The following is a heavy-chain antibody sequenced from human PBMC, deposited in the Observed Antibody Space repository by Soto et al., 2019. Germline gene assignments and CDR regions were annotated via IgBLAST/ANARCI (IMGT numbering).Heavy chain of an antibody. J-gene: IGHJ5*02. D-gene: IGHD1-1*01. V-gene: IGHV1-69*13. CDR1: GGTFSSYA. Sequence: SVKVSCKASGGTFSSYAISWVRQAPGQGLEWMGGIIPIFGTANYAQKFQGRVTITADESTSTAYMELSSLRSEDTAVYYCARESRIVSVTNWNLYNNWFDPWGQGTLVTVSS. CDR2: IIPIFGTA. CDR3: ARESRIVSVTNWNLYNNWFDP.